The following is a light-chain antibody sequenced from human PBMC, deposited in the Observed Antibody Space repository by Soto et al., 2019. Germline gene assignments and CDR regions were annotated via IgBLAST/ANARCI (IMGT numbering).Light chain of an antibody. J-gene: IGKJ5*01. CDR1: QSISTY. CDR3: LQDYNYPYT. V-gene: IGKV1-6*01. Sequence: IQMTQSPSSLSASVGDRVTITCRASQSISTYLIWYQQKPGKAPKLLIYATSSLQSGVPSRFSGSLSGTDFTLTISSLQPEDFATYYCLQDYNYPYTFGQGTRLEIK. CDR2: ATS.